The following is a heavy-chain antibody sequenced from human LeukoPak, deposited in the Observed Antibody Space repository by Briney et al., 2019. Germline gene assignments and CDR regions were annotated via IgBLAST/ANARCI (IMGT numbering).Heavy chain of an antibody. CDR2: IYHSGST. CDR3: ARGLYDSSESYFDY. CDR1: GDSISSSNW. V-gene: IGHV4-4*02. Sequence: SETLSLTCAVSGDSISSSNWWSWVRQPPGKGLEWIGEIYHSGSTNYNPSLKSRVTISVDKSKNQFSLKLSSVTAADTAVYYCARGLYDSSESYFDYWGQGTLVTVSS. J-gene: IGHJ4*02. D-gene: IGHD3-22*01.